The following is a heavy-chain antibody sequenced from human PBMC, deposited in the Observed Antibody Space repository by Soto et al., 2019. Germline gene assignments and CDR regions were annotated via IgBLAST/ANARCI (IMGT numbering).Heavy chain of an antibody. V-gene: IGHV1-18*01. Sequence: ASVKVSCKASGYTFTSYGISWVRQAPGQGLEWMGWISAYNGNTNYAQKLQGRVTMTTDTSTSTAYMELRSLRSDDTAVYYCARERYCSGGSCYGGYFDYWGQGTLVTVS. CDR2: ISAYNGNT. CDR1: GYTFTSYG. J-gene: IGHJ4*02. D-gene: IGHD2-15*01. CDR3: ARERYCSGGSCYGGYFDY.